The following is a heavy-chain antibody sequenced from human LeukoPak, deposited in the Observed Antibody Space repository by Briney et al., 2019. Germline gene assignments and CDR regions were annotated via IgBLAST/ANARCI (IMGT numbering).Heavy chain of an antibody. CDR3: ARRRSSGWYYFDY. Sequence: SETLSLTCAVFSGSFSGYYWSWIRQPPGKGLEWIGEIDHSGSTNYNPSMKSRVTMSVDTSKSQVSLTVTSVTAADTAVYYCARRRSSGWYYFDYWGQGTLVTVSS. J-gene: IGHJ4*02. D-gene: IGHD6-19*01. V-gene: IGHV4-34*01. CDR2: IDHSGST. CDR1: SGSFSGYY.